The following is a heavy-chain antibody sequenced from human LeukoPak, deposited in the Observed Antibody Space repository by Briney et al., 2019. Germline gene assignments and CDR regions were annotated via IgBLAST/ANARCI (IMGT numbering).Heavy chain of an antibody. V-gene: IGHV3-21*01. Sequence: PGGSLRLSCAASGFTFSSYSMNWVRQAPGKGLEWVSSISSSSGYIYYADSVKGRFTISRDNAKNSLYLQMNSLRAEDTAVYYCARDGAFDIWGQGTMVTVSS. CDR3: ARDGAFDI. J-gene: IGHJ3*02. CDR2: ISSSSGYI. CDR1: GFTFSSYS.